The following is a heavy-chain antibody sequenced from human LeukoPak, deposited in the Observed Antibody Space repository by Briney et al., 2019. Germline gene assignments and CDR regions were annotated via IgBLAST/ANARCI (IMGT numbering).Heavy chain of an antibody. D-gene: IGHD2-2*01. CDR2: LYPNTGTT. CDR1: GYSFTDYY. Sequence: WASLKLSCKASGYSFTDYYVNWVRQAPGQGLEWMGWLYPNTGTTNYAHIYQGSATFSSDTSINTSYKVLTDLTSDDTALYCAGIALPELNTRGRFVGWGQGTLVTVSS. V-gene: IGHV1-2*02. CDR3: GIALPELNTRGRFVG. J-gene: IGHJ4*02.